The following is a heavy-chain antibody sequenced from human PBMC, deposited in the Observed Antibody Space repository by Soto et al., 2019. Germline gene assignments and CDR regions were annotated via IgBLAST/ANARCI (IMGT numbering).Heavy chain of an antibody. Sequence: GGSLRLSCAASGFTFSSYAMSWVRQAPGKGLEWVSAISGSGGSTYYADSVKGRFTISRDNSKNTLYLQMNSLRAEDTAVYYCPKDRWWGYGGNSGWFDPWGEGTLVTVSS. CDR1: GFTFSSYA. CDR2: ISGSGGST. J-gene: IGHJ5*02. D-gene: IGHD4-17*01. CDR3: PKDRWWGYGGNSGWFDP. V-gene: IGHV3-23*01.